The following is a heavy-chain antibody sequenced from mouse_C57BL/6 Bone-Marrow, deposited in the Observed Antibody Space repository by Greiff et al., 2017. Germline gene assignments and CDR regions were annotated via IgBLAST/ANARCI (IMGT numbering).Heavy chain of an antibody. V-gene: IGHV1-81*01. D-gene: IGHD2-5*01. CDR1: GYTFTSYG. CDR2: IYPRSGNT. CDR3: ARVSNYVGNYFDY. Sequence: QVQLQQSGAELARPGASVKLSCKASGYTFTSYGISWVKQRTGPGLEWIGEIYPRSGNTYYNEKFKGKATLTADQSSSTAYMELRSRTSEDSAVYFCARVSNYVGNYFDYGGQGTTLTVSS. J-gene: IGHJ2*01.